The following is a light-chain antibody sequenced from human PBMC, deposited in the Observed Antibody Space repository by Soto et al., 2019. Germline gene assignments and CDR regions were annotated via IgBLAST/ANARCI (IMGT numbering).Light chain of an antibody. Sequence: QSVLTQPPSVSGAPGQRVTISRTGSSSNIGAGYDVHWYQQLPGTAPKLLIFRNNNRPSGVPDRFSGSKSGTSASLAITGLQAEDEADYYCPSYDSSLSAYVFATGTKVTVL. V-gene: IGLV1-40*01. J-gene: IGLJ1*01. CDR3: PSYDSSLSAYV. CDR1: SSNIGAGYD. CDR2: RNN.